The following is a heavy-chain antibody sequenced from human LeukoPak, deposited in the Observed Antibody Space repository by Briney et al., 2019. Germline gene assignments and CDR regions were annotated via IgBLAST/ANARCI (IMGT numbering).Heavy chain of an antibody. CDR1: GFTFSSYA. CDR3: AKAQYSSGWFKGFDY. V-gene: IGHV3-30*02. CDR2: IRYDGSNK. D-gene: IGHD6-19*01. Sequence: GGSLRLSCAASGFTFSSYAMHWVRQASGKGLEWVTFIRYDGSNKYYADSVKGRFTISRDNSKNTLYLQMNSPRAEDTAVYYCAKAQYSSGWFKGFDYWGQGTLVTVSS. J-gene: IGHJ4*02.